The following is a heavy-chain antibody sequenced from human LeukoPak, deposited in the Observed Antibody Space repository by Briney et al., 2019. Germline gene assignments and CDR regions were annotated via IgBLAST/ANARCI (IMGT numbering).Heavy chain of an antibody. CDR3: ARGGIAAAGHNWFDP. CDR1: GGSFSGYY. Sequence: SETLSLTCAVYGGSFSGYYWSWIRQPPGKGLEWIGEINHSGSTNYNPSLKSRVTISEDTSKNQFSLKLSSVTAADTAVYYCARGGIAAAGHNWFDPWGQGTLVTVSS. V-gene: IGHV4-34*01. D-gene: IGHD6-13*01. J-gene: IGHJ5*02. CDR2: INHSGST.